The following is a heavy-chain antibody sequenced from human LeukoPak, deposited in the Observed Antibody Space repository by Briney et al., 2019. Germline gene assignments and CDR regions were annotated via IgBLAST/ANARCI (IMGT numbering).Heavy chain of an antibody. CDR2: IYTSGST. CDR1: GGSISSYY. CDR3: ARLLQSQSDY. D-gene: IGHD4-11*01. J-gene: IGHJ4*02. Sequence: SETLSLTCTVSGGSISSYYWSWIRQPPGKGLEWIGYIYTSGSTNYNPSPKSRVTISVDTSKNQFSLKLSSVTAADTAVYYCARLLQSQSDYWGQGTLVTVSS. V-gene: IGHV4-4*09.